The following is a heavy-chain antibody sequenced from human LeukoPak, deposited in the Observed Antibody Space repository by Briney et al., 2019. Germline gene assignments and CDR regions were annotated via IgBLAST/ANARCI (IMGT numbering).Heavy chain of an antibody. CDR2: IYSGGST. J-gene: IGHJ4*02. CDR3: ARDPRRYSSGWLYYFDH. CDR1: GITVSSNY. D-gene: IGHD6-19*01. Sequence: GGSLRLSCAASGITVSSNYMSWVRQAPGKGLEWISVIYSGGSTYYADSVKGGFTISRDNSKNTLYLQMNSLRAEDTAVYYCARDPRRYSSGWLYYFDHWGQGTLVTVSS. V-gene: IGHV3-66*01.